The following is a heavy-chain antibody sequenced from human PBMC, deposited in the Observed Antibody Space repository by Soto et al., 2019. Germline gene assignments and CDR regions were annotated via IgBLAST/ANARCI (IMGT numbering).Heavy chain of an antibody. D-gene: IGHD3-10*01. CDR1: GFTFGTPD. CDR3: VKNSGGFNT. J-gene: IGHJ5*02. V-gene: IGHV3-23*01. Sequence: QLLQSGGGLVQPGGSLTLSCAASGFTFGTPDMSWVRQAPGAGLEWVSTIDGSGGITYYADAVKGRFTISRDNSRNTVYLRMNSLRGDDTALYYCVKNSGGFNTWGQGALVTVSS. CDR2: IDGSGGIT.